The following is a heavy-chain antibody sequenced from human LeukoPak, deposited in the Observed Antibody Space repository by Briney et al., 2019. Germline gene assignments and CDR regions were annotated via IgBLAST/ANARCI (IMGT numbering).Heavy chain of an antibody. CDR1: GYTFTSYG. V-gene: IGHV1-18*01. CDR3: ARDRASGVSMFDP. D-gene: IGHD2-8*01. J-gene: IGHJ5*02. CDR2: ISAYNGNT. Sequence: AASVKVSCKASGYTFTSYGISWVRQAPGQGLEWMGWISAYNGNTNYAQKLQGSVTMTTDTSTSTAYMELRSLRSDDTAVYYCARDRASGVSMFDPWGQGTLVTVSS.